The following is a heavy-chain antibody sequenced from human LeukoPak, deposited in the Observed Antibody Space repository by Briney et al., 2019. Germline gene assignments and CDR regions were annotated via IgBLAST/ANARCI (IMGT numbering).Heavy chain of an antibody. V-gene: IGHV4-4*07. CDR1: GGSISSYY. D-gene: IGHD6-19*01. CDR3: ALSTQLGIAVAGTFDY. CDR2: IYTSGST. Sequence: SETLSLTCAVSGGSISSYYWSWIRQPAGKGLEWIGRIYTSGSTNYSPSLKSRVTMSVDTSKNQFSPKLSSVTAADTAVYYCALSTQLGIAVAGTFDYWGQGTLVTVSS. J-gene: IGHJ4*02.